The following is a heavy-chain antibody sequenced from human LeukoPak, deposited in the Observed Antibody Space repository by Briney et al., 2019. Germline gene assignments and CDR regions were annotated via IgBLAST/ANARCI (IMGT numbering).Heavy chain of an antibody. CDR2: IIPILGIA. CDR3: VGHRGGGWFDP. D-gene: IGHD3-16*01. Sequence: SVKVSCKASGGTFSSYTISWVRQAPGQGLEWMGRIIPILGIANYAQKFQGRVTITADKSTSTAYMELSSLTSEDTAVYYCVGHRGGGWFDPWGQGTLVTVSS. V-gene: IGHV1-69*02. CDR1: GGTFSSYT. J-gene: IGHJ5*02.